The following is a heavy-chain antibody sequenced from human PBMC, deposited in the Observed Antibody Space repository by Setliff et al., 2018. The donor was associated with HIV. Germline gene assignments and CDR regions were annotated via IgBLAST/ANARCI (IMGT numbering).Heavy chain of an antibody. Sequence: SETLSLTCTVSGGSISSYYWSWIRQPPGKGLEWIGYIYYSGSTNYNPSLKSRVTLSVDTSKNQFSLKLSSVIAADTAVYYCARIFGDQGYYYGMDVWGQGTTVTVSS. V-gene: IGHV4-59*01. CDR1: GGSISSYY. J-gene: IGHJ6*02. D-gene: IGHD3-3*01. CDR3: ARIFGDQGYYYGMDV. CDR2: IYYSGST.